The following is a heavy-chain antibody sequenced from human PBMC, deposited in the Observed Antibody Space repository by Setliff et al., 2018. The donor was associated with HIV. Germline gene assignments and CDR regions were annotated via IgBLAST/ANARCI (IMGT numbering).Heavy chain of an antibody. CDR1: GPSINIHY. CDR3: AKGAGFYGDYTFDH. CDR2: IYSTGST. D-gene: IGHD4-17*01. Sequence: SETLSLTCTVSGPSINIHYWSWIRRSPRKGFEWIGYIYSTGSTNYNPSLQSRVTISMVASRNQFSLKVTSVTAADTAVYYCAKGAGFYGDYTFDHWGQGRQVTVSS. J-gene: IGHJ4*02. V-gene: IGHV4-59*11.